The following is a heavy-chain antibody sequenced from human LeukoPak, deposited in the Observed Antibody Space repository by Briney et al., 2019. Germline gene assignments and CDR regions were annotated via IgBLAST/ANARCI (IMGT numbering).Heavy chain of an antibody. CDR3: ARGHYGMDV. J-gene: IGHJ6*02. Sequence: PGGSLRLSCAASEFTFSNYWMHWVRQVPGKGLVCVSRVNSDGSSTSYADSVKGRFTISRDNAKNTLYLQMNSLRAEDSAVYYCARGHYGMDVWGQGTTVTVSS. CDR2: VNSDGSST. V-gene: IGHV3-74*01. CDR1: EFTFSNYW.